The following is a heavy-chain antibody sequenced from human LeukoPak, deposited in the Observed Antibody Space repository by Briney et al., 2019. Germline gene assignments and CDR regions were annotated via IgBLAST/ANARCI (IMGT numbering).Heavy chain of an antibody. Sequence: SETLSLTCTVSGGSISSYYWSWIRQPPGKGLEWIGEIYHSGNTYYNPSLKSRVTMSVDKSKNQFSLELTSVTAADTAVYYCVREGSFAAFDYWGQGTLVTVSS. CDR1: GGSISSYY. CDR2: IYHSGNT. D-gene: IGHD2-15*01. V-gene: IGHV4-59*04. CDR3: VREGSFAAFDY. J-gene: IGHJ4*02.